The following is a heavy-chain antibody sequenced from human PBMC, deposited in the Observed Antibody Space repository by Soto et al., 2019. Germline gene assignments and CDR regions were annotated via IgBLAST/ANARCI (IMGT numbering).Heavy chain of an antibody. J-gene: IGHJ6*02. D-gene: IGHD5-18*01. CDR3: ARKVDTAMDYIYYYYGMDV. CDR1: GGTFSSYA. Sequence: QVQLVQSGAEVKKPGSSVKVSCKASGGTFSSYAISWVRQAPGRGLEWMGGIIPIFGTANYAQKFQGRVTITADESTSTAYMELSSLRSEDTAVYYCARKVDTAMDYIYYYYGMDVWGQGTTVTVSS. V-gene: IGHV1-69*12. CDR2: IIPIFGTA.